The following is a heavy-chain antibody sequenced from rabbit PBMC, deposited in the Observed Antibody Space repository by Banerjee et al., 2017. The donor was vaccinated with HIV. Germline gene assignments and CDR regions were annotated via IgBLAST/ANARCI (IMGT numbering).Heavy chain of an antibody. CDR3: ARGYDGSSGWSLYL. J-gene: IGHJ4*01. CDR2: IGTGSGST. CDR1: GIDFSSYYY. D-gene: IGHD8-1*01. V-gene: IGHV1S43*01. Sequence: QEQLEESGGDLVKPEGTLTLTCKASGIDFSSYYYMCWVRQAPGKGLEWIGCIGTGSGSTWYASWAKGRFTISRTSSTVTLKMTSLTAADTATYFCARGYDGSSGWSLYLWGPGTLVTVS.